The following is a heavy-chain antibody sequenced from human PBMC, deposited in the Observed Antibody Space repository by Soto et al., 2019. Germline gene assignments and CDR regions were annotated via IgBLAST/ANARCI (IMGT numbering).Heavy chain of an antibody. Sequence: ASVKVSCKASGYTFTGYHIHWVRQAPGQGLEWLGRINPKSGGTSTAQKFQGWVTMTTDTSISTASMELTRLTSDDTAIYYCARGDSTDCSNGVCSFFYNHDMDVWGQGTTVTVSS. CDR2: INPKSGGT. D-gene: IGHD2-8*01. V-gene: IGHV1-2*04. CDR3: ARGDSTDCSNGVCSFFYNHDMDV. CDR1: GYTFTGYH. J-gene: IGHJ6*02.